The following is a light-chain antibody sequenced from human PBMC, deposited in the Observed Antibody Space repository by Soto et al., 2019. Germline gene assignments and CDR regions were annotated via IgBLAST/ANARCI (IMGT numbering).Light chain of an antibody. CDR3: QQYRT. CDR1: ESVSSSN. CDR2: GAS. Sequence: EIVLTQSPATLSLSPGERATLSCRASESVSSSNLAWYQQKPGQAPRLLIYGASNRATDIPDRFSGSGSGTDFTLTISRVEPEDSEVYFCQQYRTFGQGTKVE. J-gene: IGKJ1*01. V-gene: IGKV3-20*01.